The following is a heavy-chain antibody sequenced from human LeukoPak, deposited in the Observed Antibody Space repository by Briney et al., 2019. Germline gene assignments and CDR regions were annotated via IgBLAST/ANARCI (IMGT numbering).Heavy chain of an antibody. Sequence: PSGTLSLTCAVSGGSISSSNWWSWVRQPPGKGLEWIGEIYHSGSTNYNPSLKSRVTISVDKSKNQFSLKLSSVTAADTAVYYCARGLLWFGEMYYYGMDVWGQGTTVTVSS. CDR2: IYHSGST. CDR3: ARGLLWFGEMYYYGMDV. J-gene: IGHJ6*02. CDR1: GGSISSSNW. V-gene: IGHV4-4*02. D-gene: IGHD3-10*01.